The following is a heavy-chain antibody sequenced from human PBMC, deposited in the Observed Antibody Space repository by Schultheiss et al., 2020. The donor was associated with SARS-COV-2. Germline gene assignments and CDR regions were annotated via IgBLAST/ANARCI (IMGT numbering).Heavy chain of an antibody. J-gene: IGHJ6*02. CDR1: GFTSSSYA. CDR2: ISGSGGST. CDR3: AKGTLRFNNYYGMDV. D-gene: IGHD4-17*01. V-gene: IGHV3-23*01. Sequence: GGSLRLSCAASGFTSSSYAMSWVRQAPGKGLEWVSAISGSGGSTYYADSVKGRFTISRDNSKNTLDLQMNSLRVEDTAVYYCAKGTLRFNNYYGMDVWGQGTTVTVSS.